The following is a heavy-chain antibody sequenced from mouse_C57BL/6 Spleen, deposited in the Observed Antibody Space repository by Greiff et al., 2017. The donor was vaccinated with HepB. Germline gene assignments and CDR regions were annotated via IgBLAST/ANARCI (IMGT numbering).Heavy chain of an antibody. CDR3: ARSGSNGAAWFAY. D-gene: IGHD2-5*01. V-gene: IGHV1-80*01. J-gene: IGHJ3*01. CDR2: IYPGDGDT. Sequence: VKLVESGAELVKPGASVKISCKASGYAFSSYWMNWVKQRPGKGLEWIGQIYPGDGDTNYNGKFKGKATLTADKSSSTAYMQLSSLTSEDSAVYFCARSGSNGAAWFAYWGQGTLVTVSA. CDR1: GYAFSSYW.